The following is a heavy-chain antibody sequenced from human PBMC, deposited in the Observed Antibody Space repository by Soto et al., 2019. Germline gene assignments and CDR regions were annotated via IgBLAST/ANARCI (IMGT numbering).Heavy chain of an antibody. CDR1: GFTFSSYG. V-gene: IGHV3-30*18. Sequence: GGSLRLSCAASGFTFSSYGMHWVRQAPGKGLEWVAVISYDGSNKYYADSVKGRFTISRDNSKNTLYLQMNSLRAEDTAVYYCAKDQSAYYDISYGMDVWGQGTTVTVSS. D-gene: IGHD3-9*01. J-gene: IGHJ6*02. CDR2: ISYDGSNK. CDR3: AKDQSAYYDISYGMDV.